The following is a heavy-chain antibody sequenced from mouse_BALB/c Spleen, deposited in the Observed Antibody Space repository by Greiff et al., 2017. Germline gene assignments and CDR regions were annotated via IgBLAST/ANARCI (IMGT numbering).Heavy chain of an antibody. CDR1: GFSLTSYD. Sequence: QVQLQQSGPGLVAPSQSLSITCTVSGFSLTSYDISWIRQPPGKGLEWLGVIWTGGGTNYNSAFMSRLSISKDNSKSQVFLKMNSLQTDDTAIYYCVRDRISMDYWGQGTSVTVSS. CDR3: VRDRISMDY. V-gene: IGHV2-9-2*01. J-gene: IGHJ4*01. CDR2: IWTGGGT.